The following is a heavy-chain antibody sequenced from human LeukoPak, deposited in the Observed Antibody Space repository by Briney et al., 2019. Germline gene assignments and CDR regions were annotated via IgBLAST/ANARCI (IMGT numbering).Heavy chain of an antibody. CDR2: IVRSRDST. J-gene: IGHJ4*02. V-gene: IGHV3-23*01. CDR1: GFTFSSYA. Sequence: PGGSLTLSCAASGFTFSSYAMRWVRQAPGKGLEWVSAIVRSRDSTYYADSVKGRFTISRDNSKNTLYLQMNSLRAEDTAVYYCARSYYYDSSGYLGELGYWGQGTLVTVSS. CDR3: ARSYYYDSSGYLGELGY. D-gene: IGHD3-22*01.